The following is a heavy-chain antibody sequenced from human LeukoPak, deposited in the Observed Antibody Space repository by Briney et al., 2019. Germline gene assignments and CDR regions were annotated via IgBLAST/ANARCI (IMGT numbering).Heavy chain of an antibody. D-gene: IGHD4/OR15-4a*01. CDR3: ARFLKHCDGANCYSDFYSYGLDV. Sequence: GGSLRLSCAASGFTLNNYEIHWGRQAPGKGLEWVAYISSSGSTIFYADSVKGGFTISRDSAKGSVSLHLTSLKSEDTPTYYCARFLKHCDGANCYSDFYSYGLDVWGQGTPVTVSS. CDR2: ISSSGSTI. V-gene: IGHV3-48*03. CDR1: GFTLNNYE. J-gene: IGHJ6*02.